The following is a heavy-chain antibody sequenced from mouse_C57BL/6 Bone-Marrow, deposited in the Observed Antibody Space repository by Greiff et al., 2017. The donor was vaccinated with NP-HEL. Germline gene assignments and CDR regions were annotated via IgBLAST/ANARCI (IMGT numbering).Heavy chain of an antibody. CDR2: INPGSGGT. CDR1: GYAFTNYL. CDR3: ARKLLYYAMDY. J-gene: IGHJ4*01. D-gene: IGHD4-1*01. V-gene: IGHV1-54*01. Sequence: VQLQQSGAELVRPGTSVKVSCKASGYAFTNYLIEWVKQRPGQGLEWIGVINPGSGGTNYNETFKGKATLTADKSSSTAYMQRSSLTSEDSAVYFCARKLLYYAMDYWGQGTSVTVSS.